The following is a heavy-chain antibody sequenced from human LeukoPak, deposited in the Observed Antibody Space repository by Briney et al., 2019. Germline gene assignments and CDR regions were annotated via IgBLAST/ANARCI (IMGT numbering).Heavy chain of an antibody. V-gene: IGHV4-59*05. Sequence: SETLSLTCTVSGGSISSYYWSWIRQPPGKGLEWIGSIYYSGNTYYNPSLKSRVTISVDTSKNQFSLNLSSVTAADTAVYYCARLGYYGSGSLVDYFDYWGQGTLVTVSS. D-gene: IGHD3-10*01. CDR3: ARLGYYGSGSLVDYFDY. J-gene: IGHJ4*02. CDR2: IYYSGNT. CDR1: GGSISSYY.